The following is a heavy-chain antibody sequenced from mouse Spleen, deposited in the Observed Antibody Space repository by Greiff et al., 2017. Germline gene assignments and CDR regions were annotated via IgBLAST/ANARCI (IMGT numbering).Heavy chain of an antibody. CDR1: GYSITSGYY. V-gene: IGHV3-6*01. CDR2: ISYDGSN. J-gene: IGHJ3*01. CDR3: AYSNPFAY. Sequence: DVKLQESGPGLVKPSQSLSLTCSVTGYSITSGYYWNWIRQFPGNKLEWMGYISYDGSNNYNPSLKNRISITRDTSKNQFFLKLNSVTTEDTATYYCAYSNPFAYWGQGTLVTVSA. D-gene: IGHD2-5*01.